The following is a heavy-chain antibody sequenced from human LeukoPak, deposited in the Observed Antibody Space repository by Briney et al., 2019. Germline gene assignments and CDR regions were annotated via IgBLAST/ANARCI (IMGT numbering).Heavy chain of an antibody. Sequence: ASVKVSCKASGYTFTGCYMHWVRQAPGQGLEWMGWINPNNGGTNYAQKFQGRVTMTGDTSISTAYMELSRLRSDDTAVYYCARDARHYDFWRGYDYWGQGTLVTVSS. CDR2: INPNNGGT. CDR1: GYTFTGCY. J-gene: IGHJ4*02. D-gene: IGHD3-3*01. V-gene: IGHV1-2*02. CDR3: ARDARHYDFWRGYDY.